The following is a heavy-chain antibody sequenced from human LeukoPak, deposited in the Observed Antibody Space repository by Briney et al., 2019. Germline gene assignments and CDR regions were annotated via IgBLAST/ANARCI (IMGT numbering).Heavy chain of an antibody. CDR2: IYYSGST. V-gene: IGHV4-31*11. CDR1: GGSFSGYY. Sequence: SETLSLTCAVYGGSFSGYYWSWIRQHPGKGLEWIGYIYYSGSTYYNPSLKSRVTISVDTSKNQFSLKLSSVTAADTAVYYCARDSLAPDSGFDYWGQGTLVTVSS. J-gene: IGHJ4*02. CDR3: ARDSLAPDSGFDY.